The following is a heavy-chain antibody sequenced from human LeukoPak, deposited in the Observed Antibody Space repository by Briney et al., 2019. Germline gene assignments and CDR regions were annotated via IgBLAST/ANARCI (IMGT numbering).Heavy chain of an antibody. CDR1: GFTVSSYN. V-gene: IGHV3-53*01. Sequence: GGSLRLSCVASGFTVSSYNMSWVRQAPGKGLEWVSLLYTGGTTYYAHSVEGRFTISRHDSKNTLYPQMNTLRAEDTAVYYCARGGVNYWNPRYWGQGTLVTVSS. CDR3: ARGGVNYWNPRY. D-gene: IGHD1-1*01. CDR2: LYTGGTT. J-gene: IGHJ4*02.